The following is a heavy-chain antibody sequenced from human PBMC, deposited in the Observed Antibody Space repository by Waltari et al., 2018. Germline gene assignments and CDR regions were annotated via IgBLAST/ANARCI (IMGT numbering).Heavy chain of an antibody. CDR2: IIPIFGTA. CDR3: ARVEVDSSGYPDY. Sequence: VQLVQSGAEVKKPGATVKISCKVSGYTFTDYYMHWVKQAPGQGLEWMGGIIPIFGTANYAQKFQGRVTITADKSTSTAYMELSSLRSEDTAVYYCARVEVDSSGYPDYWGQGTLVTVSS. CDR1: GYTFTDYY. D-gene: IGHD3-22*01. V-gene: IGHV1-69*13. J-gene: IGHJ4*02.